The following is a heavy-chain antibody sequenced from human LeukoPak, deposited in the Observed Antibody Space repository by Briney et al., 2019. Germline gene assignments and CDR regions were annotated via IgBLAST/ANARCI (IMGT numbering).Heavy chain of an antibody. CDR2: ISYDGSNK. J-gene: IGHJ6*02. V-gene: IGHV3-30-3*01. CDR3: ARGARRYYYYGMDV. CDR1: GFTFSSYA. Sequence: GRSLRLSCAASGFTFSSYAMHWVRRAPGKGLEWVAVISYDGSNKYYADSVKGRFTISRDNSKNTLYLQMNSLRAEDTAVYYCARGARRYYYYGMDVWGQGTTVTVSS.